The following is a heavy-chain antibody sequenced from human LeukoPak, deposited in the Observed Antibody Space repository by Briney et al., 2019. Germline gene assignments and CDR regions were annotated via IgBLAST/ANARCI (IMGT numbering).Heavy chain of an antibody. V-gene: IGHV3-30-3*01. CDR2: VSFDGSNK. CDR1: GFSFSSYA. Sequence: GGSLRLSCAASGFSFSSYAMHWVRQAPGKGLEWVAVVSFDGSNKYYADSVKGRFTISRDNSKNTMYLRMNSLRAEDTAVYYCARDTAPGHYYYYGMDLWGQGTTVTVSS. D-gene: IGHD3-16*01. J-gene: IGHJ6*02. CDR3: ARDTAPGHYYYYGMDL.